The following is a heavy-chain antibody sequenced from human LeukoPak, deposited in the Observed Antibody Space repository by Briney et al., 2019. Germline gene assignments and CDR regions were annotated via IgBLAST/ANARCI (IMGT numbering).Heavy chain of an antibody. J-gene: IGHJ4*02. V-gene: IGHV4-59*01. Sequence: SETLSLTCAVYGGSFSGYYWSWIRQPPGKGLEWIGYIYYSGSTNYNPSLKSRVTISVDTSKNQFSLKLSSVTAADTAVYYCARGGWHWTSAQEFDYWGRGTLVTVSS. CDR3: ARGGWHWTSAQEFDY. CDR1: GGSFSGYY. CDR2: IYYSGST. D-gene: IGHD6-19*01.